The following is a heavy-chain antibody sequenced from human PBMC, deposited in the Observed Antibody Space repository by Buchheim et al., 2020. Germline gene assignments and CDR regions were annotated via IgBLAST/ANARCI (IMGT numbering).Heavy chain of an antibody. Sequence: EVQLLESGGGLVQPGGSLRLSCAASGFIFSNYAMSWVRQAPGKGLDWVSVISSSGRSTYYADSVKGRFTISSDNSKKTLYLQMNSLRAEDTAVYYCAKHGGTIPVPFDYWGQGTL. CDR3: AKHGGTIPVPFDY. CDR1: GFIFSNYA. D-gene: IGHD2-2*02. J-gene: IGHJ4*02. CDR2: ISSSGRST. V-gene: IGHV3-23*01.